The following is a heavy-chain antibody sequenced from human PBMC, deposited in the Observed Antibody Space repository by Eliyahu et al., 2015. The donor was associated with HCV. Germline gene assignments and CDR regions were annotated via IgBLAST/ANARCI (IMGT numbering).Heavy chain of an antibody. D-gene: IGHD1-26*01. CDR1: GGSISRXT. CDR2: IYNXGTT. J-gene: IGHJ4*02. Sequence: QLQLQESGPGLVKPSETLSLTCTVSGGSISRXTXGKGLEWXGTIYNXGTTDXNPSLKSRVTISVDASNNQFSLKMNSVTAAXTAVYYCARRRGGSXFDYWGQGTLVTVSS. CDR3: ARRRGGSXFDY. V-gene: IGHV4-39*01.